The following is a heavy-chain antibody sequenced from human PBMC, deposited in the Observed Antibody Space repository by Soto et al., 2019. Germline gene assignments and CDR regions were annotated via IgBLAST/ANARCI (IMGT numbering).Heavy chain of an antibody. Sequence: EVQLVESGGGLVQPGGSLKLSCAASGFIFSGSAIHWVRQASGKGLEWVGRIRSRANNFATSSAASVKGRFTFSRDDSKNTAYLQMNTLKPEDTAVYYCARGQGAAIGGYYYHGMDVWGQGTTVTLSS. CDR3: ARGQGAAIGGYYYHGMDV. D-gene: IGHD2-2*02. CDR2: IRSRANNFAT. J-gene: IGHJ6*02. CDR1: GFIFSGSA. V-gene: IGHV3-73*02.